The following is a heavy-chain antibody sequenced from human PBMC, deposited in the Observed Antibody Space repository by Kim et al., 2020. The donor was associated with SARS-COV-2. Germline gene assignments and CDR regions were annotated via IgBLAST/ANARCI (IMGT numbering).Heavy chain of an antibody. CDR1: GGSFSGYY. Sequence: SETLSLTCAVYGGSFSGYYWSWIRQPPGKGLEWIGEINHSGSTNYNPSLKSRVTISVDTSKNQFSLKLSSVTAADTAVYYCARDTMVRGVIEYWGQGTLVTVSS. CDR2: INHSGST. V-gene: IGHV4-34*01. D-gene: IGHD3-10*01. J-gene: IGHJ4*02. CDR3: ARDTMVRGVIEY.